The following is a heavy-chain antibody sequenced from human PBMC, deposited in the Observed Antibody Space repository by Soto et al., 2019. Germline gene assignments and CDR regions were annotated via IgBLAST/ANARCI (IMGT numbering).Heavy chain of an antibody. V-gene: IGHV3-7*01. J-gene: IGHJ3*02. D-gene: IGHD3-22*01. Sequence: EVQLVESGGGLVQPGGSLRLSCEASAFTLSSYWMSWVRQAPGKGLEWVANIKQDGSEKYYVDSVKGRFTISRDNTKNSLYLQMSTLRHEDTAIYYCARDYEFGFDIWGQGTLVTVSS. CDR2: IKQDGSEK. CDR3: ARDYEFGFDI. CDR1: AFTLSSYW.